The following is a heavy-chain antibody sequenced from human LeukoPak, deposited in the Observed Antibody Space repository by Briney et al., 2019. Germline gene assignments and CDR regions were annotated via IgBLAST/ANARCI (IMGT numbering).Heavy chain of an antibody. CDR1: GYTLTTYD. CDR3: ARRSGSGRNPFHI. V-gene: IGHV1-8*03. D-gene: IGHD3-10*01. CDR2: INTSSGNT. J-gene: IGHJ3*02. Sequence: ASVKVSCKASGYTLTTYDINWARQAPGQGLEWMGYINTSSGNTGYARKFQGRVTITRTTSISTVYMELRSLRYEDTAVYYCARRSGSGRNPFHIWGHGTLVTVSS.